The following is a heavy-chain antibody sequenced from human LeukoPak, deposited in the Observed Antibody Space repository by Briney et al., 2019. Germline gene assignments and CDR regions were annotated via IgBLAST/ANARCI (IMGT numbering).Heavy chain of an antibody. D-gene: IGHD3-10*01. CDR2: TTWDGGSA. J-gene: IGHJ4*02. CDR3: EKDRGGTGGGYYFDY. V-gene: IGHV3-43*01. CDR1: GFKFEEYT. Sequence: GGSLRLSCEASGFKFEEYTMSWIRQAPGKGLEWVSLTTWDGGSAIYADSVKGRFTTSRDNSKKSLFLQMDSLRTEDTAFYYCEKDRGGTGGGYYFDYWGKGTLFTVSS.